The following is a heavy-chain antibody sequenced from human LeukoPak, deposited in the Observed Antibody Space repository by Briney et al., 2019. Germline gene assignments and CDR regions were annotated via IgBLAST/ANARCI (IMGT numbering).Heavy chain of an antibody. CDR1: RFTFSNYA. V-gene: IGHV3-23*01. J-gene: IGHJ4*02. D-gene: IGHD3-3*01. CDR3: AKDRAPITVFGVAPTASFDY. CDR2: ISVGGDT. Sequence: PGGSLRLSCAASRFTFSNYAMSWVRQAPGNGLEWVSAISVGGDTYYPDSVRGRFTISTDSSKSTLYLQMDSLRAEDTAIYYCAKDRAPITVFGVAPTASFDYWGQGTLVTVSS.